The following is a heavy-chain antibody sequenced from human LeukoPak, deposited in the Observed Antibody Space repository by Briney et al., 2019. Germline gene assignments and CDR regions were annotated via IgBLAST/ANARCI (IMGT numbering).Heavy chain of an antibody. CDR3: ARENPSGYYNRPIDY. V-gene: IGHV4-59*01. CDR2: IYYSGSI. CDR1: GASISSYY. J-gene: IGHJ4*02. D-gene: IGHD3-22*01. Sequence: PSETLSLTCTVSGASISSYYWSWIRQPPGKGLDWIGDIYYSGSIKYNPSLKSRVTMSVDTSKNQFSLKLSSVTAADTAIYYCARENPSGYYNRPIDYWGQGTLVTVSS.